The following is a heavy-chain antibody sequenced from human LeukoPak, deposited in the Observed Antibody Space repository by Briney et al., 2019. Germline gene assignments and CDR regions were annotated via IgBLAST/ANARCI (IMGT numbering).Heavy chain of an antibody. CDR2: FSSKSRYI. CDR3: ARATYGSGSYWPDAFDI. CDR1: GFTVSTYS. J-gene: IGHJ3*02. V-gene: IGHV3-21*01. D-gene: IGHD3-10*01. Sequence: PGGSLRLSCVVSGFTVSTYSINWVRQAPGKGLEWVSSFSSKSRYIYYADAVKGRFTISRDNAKNSLSLQMNSLRAEDTAVYYCARATYGSGSYWPDAFDIWGQGTMVTVSS.